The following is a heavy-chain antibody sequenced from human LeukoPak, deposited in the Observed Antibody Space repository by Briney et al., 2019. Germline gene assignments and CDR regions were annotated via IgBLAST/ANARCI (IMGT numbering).Heavy chain of an antibody. CDR3: ARSSGWSYFDY. CDR1: GGSLRSGGYY. J-gene: IGHJ4*02. D-gene: IGHD2-15*01. CDR2: IYYSGGT. V-gene: IGHV4-31*03. Sequence: SQTLSLTCTVSGGSLRSGGYYWSWVRQHRGEGLEWNGYIYYSGGTYYNPSLKSRVTISVDTSRNQFSLKLSSVTAADTAVYYCARSSGWSYFDYWGQGTLVTVSS.